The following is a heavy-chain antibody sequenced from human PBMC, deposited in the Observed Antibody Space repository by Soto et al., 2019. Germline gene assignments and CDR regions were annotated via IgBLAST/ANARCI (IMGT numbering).Heavy chain of an antibody. CDR3: AKDLITIFGVVPYYFDY. D-gene: IGHD3-3*01. Sequence: GGSLRLSCAASGFTFSSYAMSWVRQAPGKGLEWVSAISGSGSSTYYADSVKGRFTISRDNSKNTLYLQMNSLRAEDTAVYYCAKDLITIFGVVPYYFDYWGQGTLVTVSS. V-gene: IGHV3-23*01. CDR2: ISGSGSST. J-gene: IGHJ4*02. CDR1: GFTFSSYA.